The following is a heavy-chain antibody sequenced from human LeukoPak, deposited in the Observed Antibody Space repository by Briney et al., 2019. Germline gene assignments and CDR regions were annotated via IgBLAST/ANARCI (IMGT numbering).Heavy chain of an antibody. CDR1: GFTFSDYY. Sequence: GGSLRLSCAASGFTFSDYYMSWIRQAPGKGLEWVSYISSSGSTIYYADSVKGRFTISRDNAKNSLYLQMNSLRAEDTAVYYCARVFKYYDILTGPDYWGQGTLVTVSS. J-gene: IGHJ4*02. V-gene: IGHV3-11*04. D-gene: IGHD3-9*01. CDR2: ISSSGSTI. CDR3: ARVFKYYDILTGPDY.